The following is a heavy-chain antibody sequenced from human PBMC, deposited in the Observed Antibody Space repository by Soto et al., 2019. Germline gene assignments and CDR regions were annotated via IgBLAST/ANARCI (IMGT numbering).Heavy chain of an antibody. CDR1: GFTFSSYG. CDR2: ISYDGSNK. D-gene: IGHD2-15*01. Sequence: QVQLVESGGGVVQPGRSLRLSCAASGFTFSSYGMHWVRQAPGKGLEWVAVISYDGSNKYYADSVKGRFTISRDNSKNTLYLQMNSLRAEDTAVYYCAKDRTVAVVAAAFDYCGQGTLGTVSS. V-gene: IGHV3-30*18. CDR3: AKDRTVAVVAAAFDY. J-gene: IGHJ4*02.